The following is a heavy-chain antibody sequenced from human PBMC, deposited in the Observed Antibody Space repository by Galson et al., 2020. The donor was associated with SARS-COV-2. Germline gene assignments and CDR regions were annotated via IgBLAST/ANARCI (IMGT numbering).Heavy chain of an antibody. V-gene: IGHV1-18*01. Sequence: ASVKVSCKASGYTFTSYGISWVRQAPGQGLEWMGWISAYNGNTNYAQKLQGRVTMTTDTSTSTAYMELRSLRSDDTAVYYCARGGINLQVVPAAHPFDYWGQGTLVTVSS. CDR3: ARGGINLQVVPAAHPFDY. CDR1: GYTFTSYG. CDR2: ISAYNGNT. J-gene: IGHJ4*02. D-gene: IGHD2-2*01.